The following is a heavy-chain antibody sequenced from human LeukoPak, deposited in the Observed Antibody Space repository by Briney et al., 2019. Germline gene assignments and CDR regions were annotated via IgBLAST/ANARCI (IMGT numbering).Heavy chain of an antibody. J-gene: IGHJ4*02. Sequence: ASVTVSCKASGCTFTSYDINWVRQATGQGLEWMGWMNPNSGNTGYAQKFQGRVTMTRNTSISTAYMELSSLRSEDTAVYYCARGTYSSGWYTCNYWGQGTLATVSS. CDR2: MNPNSGNT. CDR1: GCTFTSYD. V-gene: IGHV1-8*01. D-gene: IGHD6-19*01. CDR3: ARGTYSSGWYTCNY.